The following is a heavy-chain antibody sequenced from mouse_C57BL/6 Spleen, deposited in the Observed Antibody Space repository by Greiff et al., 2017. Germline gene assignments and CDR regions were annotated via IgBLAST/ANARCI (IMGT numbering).Heavy chain of an antibody. D-gene: IGHD1-1*01. CDR1: GYSITSGYY. CDR3: AREGFTTVVGAMDY. V-gene: IGHV3-6*01. CDR2: ISYDGSN. Sequence: EVQVVESGPGLVKPSQSLSLTCSVTGYSITSGYYWNWIRQFPGNKLEWMGYISYDGSNNYNPSLKNRISITRDTSKNQFFLKLNSVTTEDTATYYCAREGFTTVVGAMDYWGQGTSVTVSS. J-gene: IGHJ4*01.